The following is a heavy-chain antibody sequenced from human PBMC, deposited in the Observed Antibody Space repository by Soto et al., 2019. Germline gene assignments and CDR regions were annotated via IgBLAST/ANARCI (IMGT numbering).Heavy chain of an antibody. J-gene: IGHJ3*01. D-gene: IGHD2-8*01. Sequence: QVQLVQSGAEVKKPGASVKVSCKASGYAFGAYYIYWVRQAPGQGLEWTGYINPHGGGARYVQEFRDRLTITTDTPKDTAYMELRSLTSDDTAIYYCAKDRVRTPNGADSFDVWGQGTSVTVS. V-gene: IGHV1-2*02. CDR2: INPHGGGA. CDR3: AKDRVRTPNGADSFDV. CDR1: GYAFGAYY.